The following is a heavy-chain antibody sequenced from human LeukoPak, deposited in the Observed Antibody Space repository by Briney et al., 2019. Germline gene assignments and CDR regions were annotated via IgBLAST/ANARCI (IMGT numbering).Heavy chain of an antibody. CDR2: IIPRLDTT. J-gene: IGHJ4*02. D-gene: IGHD6-13*01. V-gene: IGHV1-69*11. CDR1: GVIFS. CDR3: ASGLIAAAGLGASWGN. Sequence: GSSVKVSCKASGVIFSINWVRQAHGQRLEWMGRIIPRLDTTNYAQKFQGRVTITADESTSTAYMELSSLRSEDTAVYYCASGLIAAAGLGASWGNWGQGTLVTVSS.